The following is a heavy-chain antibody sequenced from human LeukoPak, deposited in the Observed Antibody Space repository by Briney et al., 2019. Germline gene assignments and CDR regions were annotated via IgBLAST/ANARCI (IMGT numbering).Heavy chain of an antibody. Sequence: PSETLSLTCTVSGGSISTSGFCWGWIRQSPGKGLEWIGTIDYTGRTFSNPSLKNRVTMSVDTSNNHFSLKLTSVTAADTALYYCARQDDQDHGNPNWFAPWGQGTLVTVSS. CDR3: ARQDDQDHGNPNWFAP. CDR2: IDYTGRT. D-gene: IGHD4-11*01. V-gene: IGHV4-39*01. CDR1: GGSISTSGFC. J-gene: IGHJ5*02.